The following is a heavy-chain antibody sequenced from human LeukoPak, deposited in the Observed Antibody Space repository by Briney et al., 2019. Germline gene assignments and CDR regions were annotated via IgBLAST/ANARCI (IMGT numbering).Heavy chain of an antibody. D-gene: IGHD3-10*01. CDR3: AREARGSDAFDI. CDR1: GGSISSGSYY. CDR2: IYTSGST. J-gene: IGHJ3*02. Sequence: SETLSLTCTVSGGSISSGSYYWRWIRQPAGRGLEWIGRIYTSGSTNYNPSLKSRVTISVDTSKNQFSLKLSSVTAADTAVYYCAREARGSDAFDIWGQGTMVTVSS. V-gene: IGHV4-61*02.